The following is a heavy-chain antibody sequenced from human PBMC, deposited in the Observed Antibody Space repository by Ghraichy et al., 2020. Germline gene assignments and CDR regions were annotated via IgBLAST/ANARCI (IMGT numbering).Heavy chain of an antibody. J-gene: IGHJ5*01. CDR1: GFSLTNARLG. D-gene: IGHD6-13*01. CDR2: IISNDET. V-gene: IGHV2-26*01. Sequence: SGPTLVKPTETLTLTCTVSGFSLTNARLGVSWIRQPPGKALEWLAHIISNDETSYNSSLRSRLTISKDTSKSQVVLTMTNMDPLDTATYYCARVRGSSWNRPTPPDSWAQGTLVTVSS. CDR3: ARVRGSSWNRPTPPDS.